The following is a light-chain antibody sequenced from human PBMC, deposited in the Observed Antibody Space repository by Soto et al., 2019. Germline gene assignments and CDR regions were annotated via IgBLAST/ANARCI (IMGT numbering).Light chain of an antibody. CDR2: DAS. V-gene: IGKV3-11*01. CDR1: QSVSRY. Sequence: EIAFTQSPATLSLSPGEIATLSCSASQSVSRYLAWYQQKPGQAPRVLIYDASNRATGIPARFSGSGSGTDFTLTISSLEPEDFAVYYGQQRSNWPLPFGQGTRLEI. CDR3: QQRSNWPLP. J-gene: IGKJ5*01.